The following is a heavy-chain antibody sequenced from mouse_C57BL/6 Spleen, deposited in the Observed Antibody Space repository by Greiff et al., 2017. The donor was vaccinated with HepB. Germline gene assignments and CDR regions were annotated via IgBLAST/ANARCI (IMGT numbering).Heavy chain of an antibody. Sequence: VQLQQSGAELVRPGSSVKLSCKASGYTFTSYWMDWVKQRPGQGLEWIGNIYPSDSETHYNQKFKDKATLTVDKSSSTAYMQLSSLTSEDSAVYYCARPYSNSYYYAMDYWGQGTSVTVSS. CDR2: IYPSDSET. CDR3: ARPYSNSYYYAMDY. J-gene: IGHJ4*01. V-gene: IGHV1-61*01. D-gene: IGHD2-5*01. CDR1: GYTFTSYW.